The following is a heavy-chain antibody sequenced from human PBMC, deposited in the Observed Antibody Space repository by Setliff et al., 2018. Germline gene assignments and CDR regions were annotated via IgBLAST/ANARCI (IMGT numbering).Heavy chain of an antibody. CDR2: INPDGSEK. CDR1: GFTYKNDW. CDR3: FGAGTCSY. V-gene: IGHV3-7*01. D-gene: IGHD3-10*01. J-gene: IGHJ4*02. Sequence: PGGSLRLSCGASGFTYKNDWVSWVRQAPGKGLEWLASINPDGSEKYYVDSVKGRFTISRDNARNSLSLQMNNLRTEDTAVYYCFGAGTCSYWGQGTLVTVSS.